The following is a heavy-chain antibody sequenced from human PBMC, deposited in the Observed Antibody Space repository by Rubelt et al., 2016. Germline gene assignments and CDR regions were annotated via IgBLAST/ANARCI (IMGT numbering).Heavy chain of an antibody. V-gene: IGHV3-15*01. CDR1: GFTFSNAW. J-gene: IGHJ5*02. CDR3: TTDRYYYDSSGFPWFDP. D-gene: IGHD3-22*01. Sequence: SLRLSCAASGFTFSNAWMSWVRQAPGKGLEWVGRIISKTDGGTTDYAAPVKGRFTISRDDSKNTLYLQMNSLKTEDTAVYYCTTDRYYYDSSGFPWFDPWGQGTLVTVSS. CDR2: IISKTDGGTT.